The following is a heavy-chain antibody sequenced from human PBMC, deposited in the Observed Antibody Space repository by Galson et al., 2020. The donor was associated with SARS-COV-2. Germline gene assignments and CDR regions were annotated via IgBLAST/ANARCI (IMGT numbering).Heavy chain of an antibody. CDR1: DASISSGAYY. Sequence: ETSETLSLTCTVSDASISSGAYYWGWIRQPPGKGLEWIGSIYYTWSAYSNPSFKSRGTISVDTSKKQFSLNLRSVTAADTAVYYCARMVTFGYFDHWCQGSLVIVSS. CDR3: ARMVTFGYFDH. J-gene: IGHJ4*02. V-gene: IGHV4-39*01. CDR2: IYYTWSA. D-gene: IGHD3-16*01.